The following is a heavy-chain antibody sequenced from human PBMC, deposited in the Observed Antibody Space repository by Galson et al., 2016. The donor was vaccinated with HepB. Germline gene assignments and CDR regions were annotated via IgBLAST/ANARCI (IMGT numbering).Heavy chain of an antibody. CDR1: GFTFNIYG. CDR3: AKRDILVVGAALPAFDY. CDR2: IPYNADNE. D-gene: IGHD2-15*01. J-gene: IGHJ4*02. Sequence: SLRLSCAASGFTFNIYGMHWVRQPPGKGLEWVALIPYNADNEYYAGSVKGRFTISRDNSKNTLYLQMNSLRAEDTAIYYCAKRDILVVGAALPAFDYWGQGTLVTVSS. V-gene: IGHV3-30*18.